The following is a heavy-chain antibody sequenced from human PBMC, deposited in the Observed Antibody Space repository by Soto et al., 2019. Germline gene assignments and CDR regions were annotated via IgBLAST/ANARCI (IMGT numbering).Heavy chain of an antibody. CDR2: MNPESGST. CDR1: GYTFNTYD. V-gene: IGHV1-8*01. J-gene: IGHJ6*02. Sequence: QEQLVQSGAEVKKPGASVKISCKASGYTFNTYDINWVRQATGQGLEWMGWMNPESGSTGFAQSFQGRITLTGNTSINTVYMEVSSLTNEDAAVYFCARSGATAYYSTHYYGMDVWGPGTTVTVSS. CDR3: ARSGATAYYSTHYYGMDV. D-gene: IGHD3-9*01.